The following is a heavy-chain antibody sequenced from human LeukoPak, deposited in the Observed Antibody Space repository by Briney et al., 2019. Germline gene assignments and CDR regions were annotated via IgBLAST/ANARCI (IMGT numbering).Heavy chain of an antibody. V-gene: IGHV3-30*18. D-gene: IGHD3-10*01. J-gene: IGHJ4*02. CDR2: ISYNGGNK. Sequence: GGSLRLTCAASGFPFSSYAMHWGRQAPGKGLEWVALISYNGGNKYYADSVKGRSTISRDNSKNTLHLQMNSLRPDDTAEYYAVKEGSGEFHFDSWGQGTLVTVSS. CDR1: GFPFSSYA. CDR3: VKEGSGEFHFDS.